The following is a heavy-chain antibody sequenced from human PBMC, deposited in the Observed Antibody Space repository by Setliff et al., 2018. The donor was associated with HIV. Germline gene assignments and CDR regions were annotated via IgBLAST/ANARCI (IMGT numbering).Heavy chain of an antibody. D-gene: IGHD3-10*01. CDR2: INHSGKT. V-gene: IGHV4-39*02. CDR1: GGSITNTTYY. CDR3: ASEVWGWFGGYFDN. Sequence: SETLSLTCTFSGGSITNTTYYWGWIRQPPGKGLEWIGTINHSGKTYFNSSLKTRVTMSIDTSKNHFYLKMSSVTAADTAIYFCASEVWGWFGGYFDNWGQGTPVTVSS. J-gene: IGHJ4*02.